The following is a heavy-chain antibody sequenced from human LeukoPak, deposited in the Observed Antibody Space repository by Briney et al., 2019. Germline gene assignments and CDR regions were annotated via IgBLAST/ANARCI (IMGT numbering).Heavy chain of an antibody. D-gene: IGHD6-13*01. CDR2: VIPILGIA. Sequence: ASVKVSCKASGGTFSSYAISWVRQAPGQGLEWMGRVIPILGIANYAQKFQGRVTITADKSTSTAYMELSSLRSEDTAVYYCARRIAAAGTGYFDLWGRGTLVTVSS. V-gene: IGHV1-69*04. J-gene: IGHJ2*01. CDR3: ARRIAAAGTGYFDL. CDR1: GGTFSSYA.